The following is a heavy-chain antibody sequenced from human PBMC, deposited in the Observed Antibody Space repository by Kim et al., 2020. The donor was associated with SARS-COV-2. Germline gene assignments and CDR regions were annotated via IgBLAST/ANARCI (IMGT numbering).Heavy chain of an antibody. D-gene: IGHD2-2*01. CDR2: IIPIFGTA. CDR3: ARDYGYCSSTSCYSPLYYYYYGMDV. V-gene: IGHV1-69*13. J-gene: IGHJ6*02. Sequence: SVKVSCKASGGTFSSYAISWVRQAPGQGLEWMGGIIPIFGTANYAQKFQGRVTITADESTSTAYMELSSLRSEDTAVYYCARDYGYCSSTSCYSPLYYYYYGMDVWGQGTTVTVSS. CDR1: GGTFSSYA.